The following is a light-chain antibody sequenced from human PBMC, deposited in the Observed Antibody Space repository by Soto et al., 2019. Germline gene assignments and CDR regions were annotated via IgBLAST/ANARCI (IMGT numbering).Light chain of an antibody. CDR3: QQYGSSPWT. J-gene: IGKJ1*01. Sequence: DIHMTHSPSTLSGSVGDRVTITCRASQTISSWLAWYQQKPGKAPKLLIYKASTLKSGVPPRFSGSGSGTDFTLTISRLEPEDFAVYYCQQYGSSPWTCGQGTKGDIK. V-gene: IGKV1-5*03. CDR1: QTISSW. CDR2: KAS.